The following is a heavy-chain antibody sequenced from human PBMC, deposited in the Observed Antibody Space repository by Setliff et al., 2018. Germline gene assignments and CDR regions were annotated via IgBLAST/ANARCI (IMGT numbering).Heavy chain of an antibody. D-gene: IGHD3-3*01. V-gene: IGHV4-61*09. CDR3: ARAYTPWSGSPRRYFDY. CDR2: IYTRGST. J-gene: IGHJ4*02. Sequence: SETLSLTCTVSGDSMNSGPHYYWSWIRQHPGKGLEWIGHIYTRGSTNYNPSLRTRVSISVDTSKNHFSLRLSSVTAADTAVYFCARAYTPWSGSPRRYFDYWGQGTLVTVSS. CDR1: GDSMNSGPHYY.